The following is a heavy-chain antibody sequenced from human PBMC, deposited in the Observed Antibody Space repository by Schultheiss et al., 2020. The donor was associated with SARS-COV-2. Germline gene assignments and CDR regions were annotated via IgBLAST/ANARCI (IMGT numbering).Heavy chain of an antibody. D-gene: IGHD1-26*01. CDR3: GRVATSGTNFDY. CDR1: GGSISSSNW. V-gene: IGHV4-4*02. Sequence: SETLSLTCAVSGGSISSSNWWSWVRQPPGKGLEWIGEIYHSGSTNYNPSLKSRATISVDTSKNQFSLKLSSVTAADTAVYYCGRVATSGTNFDYWGQGTLVTVSS. CDR2: IYHSGST. J-gene: IGHJ4*02.